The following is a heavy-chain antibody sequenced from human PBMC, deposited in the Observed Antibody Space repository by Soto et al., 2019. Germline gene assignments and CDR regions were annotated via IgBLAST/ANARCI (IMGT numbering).Heavy chain of an antibody. V-gene: IGHV4-59*12. CDR2: VYYSGST. Sequence: SETLSLTCTLSGGSISGYYWSWIRQPPGKGLEWIGYVYYSGSTKYNPSLESRVTISVDTSKNQFSLKLSSVTAADTAVYYCARRRYGGWIAVAGPFDPWGQGTLVTVSS. CDR3: ARRRYGGWIAVAGPFDP. J-gene: IGHJ5*02. CDR1: GGSISGYY. D-gene: IGHD6-19*01.